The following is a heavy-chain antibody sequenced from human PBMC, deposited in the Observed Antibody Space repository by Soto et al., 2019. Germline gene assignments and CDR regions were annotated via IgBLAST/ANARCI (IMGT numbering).Heavy chain of an antibody. CDR3: ARAETYYDFWSGYSH. CDR2: IYYSGST. CDR1: GGSISSYY. D-gene: IGHD3-3*01. Sequence: TSETLSLTCTVSGGSISSYYWSWIRQPTGKGLEWIGYIYYSGSTNYNPSLKSRVTISVDTSKNQFSLKLSSVTAADTAVYYCARAETYYDFWSGYSHWGQGTLVTVSS. V-gene: IGHV4-59*01. J-gene: IGHJ4*02.